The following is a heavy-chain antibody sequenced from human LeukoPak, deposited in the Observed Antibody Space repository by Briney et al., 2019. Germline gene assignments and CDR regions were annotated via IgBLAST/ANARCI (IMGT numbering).Heavy chain of an antibody. Sequence: PGGSLRLSCAASGFTFSSYWMSWVRQAPGKGLEWVADIKQDGSEKYYVDSVKGRITISRDNAKNSLYLQMNSLRAEDTAVYYCARREVLRFLEWSYYYYMDVWGKGTTVTVSS. V-gene: IGHV3-7*01. J-gene: IGHJ6*03. CDR2: IKQDGSEK. CDR3: ARREVLRFLEWSYYYYMDV. CDR1: GFTFSSYW. D-gene: IGHD3-3*01.